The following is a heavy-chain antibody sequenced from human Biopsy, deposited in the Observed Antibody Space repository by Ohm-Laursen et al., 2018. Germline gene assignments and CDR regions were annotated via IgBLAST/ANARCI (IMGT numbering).Heavy chain of an antibody. D-gene: IGHD6-13*01. Sequence: PGTLSLTCPVYGGSFSGYFLTWIRQPPGRGLEWIGEINHSGVTYYNPSLESRLTISGDTSRNQFSLRLTSLTAADTAVYYCARGGRLAASGTGDYWGQGTLVTVSS. V-gene: IGHV4-34*01. CDR3: ARGGRLAASGTGDY. CDR2: INHSGVT. J-gene: IGHJ4*02. CDR1: GGSFSGYF.